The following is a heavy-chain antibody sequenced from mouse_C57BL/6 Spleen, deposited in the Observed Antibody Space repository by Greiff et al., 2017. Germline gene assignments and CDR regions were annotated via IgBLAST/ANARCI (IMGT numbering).Heavy chain of an antibody. J-gene: IGHJ2*01. D-gene: IGHD1-1*01. CDR1: GYTFTSYW. V-gene: IGHV1-5*01. Sequence: EVKLVESGTVLARPGASVKMSCKTSGYTFTSYWMHWVKQRPGQGLEWIGAIYPGNSDTSYNQKFKGKDTLTAVKSASTAYMELSSLTNEDSSVYYCTKEYYYSSSYGGYFDYWGQGTTLTVSS. CDR2: IYPGNSDT. CDR3: TKEYYYSSSYGGYFDY.